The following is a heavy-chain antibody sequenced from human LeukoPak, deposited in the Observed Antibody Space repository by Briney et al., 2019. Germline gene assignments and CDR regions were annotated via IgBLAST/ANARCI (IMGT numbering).Heavy chain of an antibody. Sequence: PSETLSLTCTVSGGSISSDSRHWSWIRQPAGKGLEWIGRIYGSGYANYNPSLKSRVTMSVDTSKNQFSLKLDSVTASDTAVYSCARGVLIINWFDHWGQGTLVTVSS. CDR2: IYGSGYA. CDR3: ARGVLIINWFDH. D-gene: IGHD3-10*01. V-gene: IGHV4-61*02. J-gene: IGHJ5*02. CDR1: GGSISSDSRH.